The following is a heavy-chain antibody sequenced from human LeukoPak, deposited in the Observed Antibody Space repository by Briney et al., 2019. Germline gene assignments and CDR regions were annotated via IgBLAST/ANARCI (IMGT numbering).Heavy chain of an antibody. CDR1: GFTVSSNY. J-gene: IGHJ3*02. CDR2: IYSGGST. V-gene: IGHV3-53*01. CDR3: ARDLQGDAFDI. Sequence: GGSLRLYCAASGFTVSSNYMGWVRQAPGKGLEWVSVIYSGGSTYYADSVKGRFTISRDNSKNTLYLQMNSLRAEDTAVYYCARDLQGDAFDIWGQGTMVTVSS.